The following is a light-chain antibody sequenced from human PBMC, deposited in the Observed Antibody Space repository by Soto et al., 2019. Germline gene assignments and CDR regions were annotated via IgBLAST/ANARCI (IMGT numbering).Light chain of an antibody. CDR2: CAS. V-gene: IGKV3-20*01. CDR3: QQYGRSTMFT. CDR1: QSVSSDY. J-gene: IGKJ2*01. Sequence: EIVLTQSSGTLSLAPGDRATLSGRASQSVSSDYLAWYQQKPGQAPRLLIYCASRGAARIPDRFSGSGSGTDFTLTISRLEPDDFAVSFCQQYGRSTMFTFGPGTKLDVK.